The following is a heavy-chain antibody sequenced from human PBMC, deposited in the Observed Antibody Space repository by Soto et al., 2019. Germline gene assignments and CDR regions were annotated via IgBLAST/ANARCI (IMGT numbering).Heavy chain of an antibody. D-gene: IGHD5-12*01. Sequence: QVQLVQSGAEVRKPGDSVTVSCRSSGDSFNDYYIHWVRQAPGQGFEWMGWINPNGGVTKYAQKFQGGVSMTRDTSIRTVYMQLSRLRSDDTAVYYCARESGGATATLDYYYFYMDVWGTGTTVNVSS. CDR3: ARESGGATATLDYYYFYMDV. J-gene: IGHJ6*03. CDR1: GDSFNDYY. V-gene: IGHV1-2*02. CDR2: INPNGGVT.